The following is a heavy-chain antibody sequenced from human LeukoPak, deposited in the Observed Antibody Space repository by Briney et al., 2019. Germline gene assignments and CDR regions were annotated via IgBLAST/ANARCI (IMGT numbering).Heavy chain of an antibody. CDR2: IYYSGST. CDR3: ARREAGTSHFDY. D-gene: IGHD1-7*01. CDR1: GGSISSSSYY. Sequence: SETLSLTCTVSGGSISSSSYYWGWIRQPPGKGLEWIGSIYYSGSTYYNPSLKSRVTISVDTSKNQFSLKLSSVTAADTAAYYCARREAGTSHFDYWGQGTLVTVSS. V-gene: IGHV4-39*01. J-gene: IGHJ4*02.